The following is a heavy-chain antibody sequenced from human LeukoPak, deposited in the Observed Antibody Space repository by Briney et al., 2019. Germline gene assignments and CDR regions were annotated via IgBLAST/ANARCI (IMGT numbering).Heavy chain of an antibody. Sequence: SQTLSLTFAISGDSVSSNSAAWNWIRQSPSRGLEWLGRTYYRSKWYNDYAVSVKSRITINPDTSKNQFSLQLNSVTPEDTAVYYCARVRPSHIRSSWYGGYYYYMDVWGKGTTVTVSS. D-gene: IGHD6-13*01. CDR2: TYYRSKWYN. CDR1: GDSVSSNSAA. V-gene: IGHV6-1*01. CDR3: ARVRPSHIRSSWYGGYYYYMDV. J-gene: IGHJ6*03.